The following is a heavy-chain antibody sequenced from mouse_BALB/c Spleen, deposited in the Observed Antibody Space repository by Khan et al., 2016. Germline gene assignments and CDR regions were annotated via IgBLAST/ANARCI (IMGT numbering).Heavy chain of an antibody. CDR3: AREDYYGTYWYFDG. D-gene: IGHD1-1*01. Sequence: QVQLQQSGPGLVQPSQSLSITCTVSGFSLTSYGVHWVRQSPGKGLEWLGVIWSGGSTDYNAAFISRLSISKDNSKSQVFFKMNSLQANDTARYXGAREDYYGTYWYFDGWGAGTTVTVSS. CDR1: GFSLTSYG. J-gene: IGHJ1*01. V-gene: IGHV2-2*02. CDR2: IWSGGST.